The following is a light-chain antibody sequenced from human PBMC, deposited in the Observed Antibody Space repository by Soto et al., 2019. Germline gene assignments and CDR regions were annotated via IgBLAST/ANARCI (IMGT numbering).Light chain of an antibody. Sequence: EIVLTQSPGTLSLSPGERATLSCRASQSVSSSYLAWYQQKPGQAPRILIYGASSRATGIPDRFSGSGSGTDFTVTISRLEPEDFAGYYCQQYGSSLCTFGHGTKVAIK. CDR3: QQYGSSLCT. CDR1: QSVSSSY. V-gene: IGKV3-20*01. J-gene: IGKJ1*01. CDR2: GAS.